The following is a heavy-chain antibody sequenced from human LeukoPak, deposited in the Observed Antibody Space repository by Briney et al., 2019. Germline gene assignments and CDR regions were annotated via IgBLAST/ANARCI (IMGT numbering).Heavy chain of an antibody. J-gene: IGHJ4*02. Sequence: PGRSLRLSCAASGFTFSSYAMHCVRQAPGKGLEWVAAISYDGSNKYYADSVKGRFTISRDNSKNTLYLQMNSLKTEDTAVYYCASSKYYYDSSGYLDYWGQGTLVTVSS. CDR3: ASSKYYYDSSGYLDY. CDR1: GFTFSSYA. CDR2: ISYDGSNK. D-gene: IGHD3-22*01. V-gene: IGHV3-30-3*01.